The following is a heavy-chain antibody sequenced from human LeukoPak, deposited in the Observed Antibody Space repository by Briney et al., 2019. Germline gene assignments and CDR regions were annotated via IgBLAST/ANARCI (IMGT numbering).Heavy chain of an antibody. CDR1: GYTFTSYY. D-gene: IGHD2-21*02. J-gene: IGHJ4*02. CDR3: ARGGSRVVTYGNFDY. V-gene: IGHV1-46*01. Sequence: ASVKVSCKASGYTFTSYYMHWVRQAPGQGLEWMGIINPSGGSTSYAQKFQGRVTMTRDTSTSTVYMELSSLRSEDTAVYYCARGGSRVVTYGNFDYWGQGTLVTVSS. CDR2: INPSGGST.